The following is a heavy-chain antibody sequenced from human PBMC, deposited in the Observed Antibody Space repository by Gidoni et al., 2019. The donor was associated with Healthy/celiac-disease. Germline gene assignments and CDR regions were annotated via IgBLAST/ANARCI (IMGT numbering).Heavy chain of an antibody. CDR2: IIPIFGTA. V-gene: IGHV1-69*01. D-gene: IGHD2-2*03. CDR3: ARNPLPGYCSSSSCYLAAFDI. Sequence: QVQLVQSGAEVKKPGSSVKVSCKASVGTFSSYAISWVRQAPGQGLEWMGGIIPIFGTANYAQKFQGRVTITADESTSTAYMELSSLRSEDTAVYYCARNPLPGYCSSSSCYLAAFDIWGQGTMVTVSS. J-gene: IGHJ3*02. CDR1: VGTFSSYA.